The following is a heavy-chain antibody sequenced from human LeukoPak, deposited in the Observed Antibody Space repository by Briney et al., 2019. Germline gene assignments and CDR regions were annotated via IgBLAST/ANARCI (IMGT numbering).Heavy chain of an antibody. CDR3: ANYADTAMDY. V-gene: IGHV3-30-3*01. D-gene: IGHD5-18*01. Sequence: GGSLRLSCAASGFTFSSYAMHWVRQAPGKGLEWVAVISYDGSNKYYADSVKGRFTISRDNSKNTLYLQMNSLRAEDTAVYYCANYADTAMDYWGQGTLVTVSS. CDR2: ISYDGSNK. CDR1: GFTFSSYA. J-gene: IGHJ4*02.